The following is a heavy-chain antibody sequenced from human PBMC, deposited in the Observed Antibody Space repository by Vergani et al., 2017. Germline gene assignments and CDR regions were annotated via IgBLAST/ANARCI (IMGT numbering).Heavy chain of an antibody. CDR2: ISSSGSTI. V-gene: IGHV3-11*04. D-gene: IGHD4-17*01. CDR3: ARNYDDYDPVFDY. CDR1: GFTFSDYY. Sequence: QVQLVESGGGLVKPGGSLRLSCAASGFTFSDYYMSWIRQAPGKGLEWVSYISSSGSTIYYADSVKGRFTITRDNANNTQYLQMNSLRAEDAAVYYCARNYDDYDPVFDYWGQGTLVTVSS. J-gene: IGHJ4*02.